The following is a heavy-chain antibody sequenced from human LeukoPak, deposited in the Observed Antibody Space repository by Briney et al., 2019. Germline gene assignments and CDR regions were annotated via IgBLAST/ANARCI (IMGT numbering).Heavy chain of an antibody. CDR1: GASFSSYY. CDR2: IFYNGNT. Sequence: SETLSLTCTVSGASFSSYYWSWLQQPPGKGLEWIAYIFYNGNTKYNPSLKSRVTISVDTSKTQFSLKVPSVTAADTAVYYCARAPRDRGYCGATSCFEYMDVWGRGTTVTISS. J-gene: IGHJ6*03. V-gene: IGHV4-59*01. D-gene: IGHD2-2*01. CDR3: ARAPRDRGYCGATSCFEYMDV.